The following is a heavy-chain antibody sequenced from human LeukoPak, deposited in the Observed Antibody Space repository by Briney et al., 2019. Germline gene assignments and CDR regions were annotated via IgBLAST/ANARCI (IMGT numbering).Heavy chain of an antibody. V-gene: IGHV4-59*01. D-gene: IGHD5-18*01. J-gene: IGHJ3*02. CDR1: GGSINSFY. CDR2: IYYNGNA. CDR3: SRYTAMVAFHAHGFDI. Sequence: SETLSLTCTVSGGSINSFYWSWLRQSPGKGLEWIGYIYYNGNANYNPSLKSRVTMSVDTSKNQFSLKLSSVTAADTAVYYCSRYTAMVAFHAHGFDIWGQGTMVTVSS.